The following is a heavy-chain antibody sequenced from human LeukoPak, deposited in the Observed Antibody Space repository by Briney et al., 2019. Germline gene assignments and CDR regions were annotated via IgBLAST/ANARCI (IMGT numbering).Heavy chain of an antibody. CDR1: GYSFTSYA. V-gene: IGHV1-3*01. Sequence: ASVQEACKACGYSFTSYAVHWVRQAPGQRLEWMGWINAGNGNTKYSQKFQGRVTITRDTSASTAYMELSSLRSEDTAVYYCARASKYFDYWGQGTLVTVSS. CDR2: INAGNGNT. D-gene: IGHD2-2*01. CDR3: ARASKYFDY. J-gene: IGHJ4*02.